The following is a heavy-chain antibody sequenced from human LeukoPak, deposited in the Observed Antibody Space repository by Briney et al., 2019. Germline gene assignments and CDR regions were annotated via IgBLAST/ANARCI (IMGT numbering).Heavy chain of an antibody. CDR1: GFTFSSFA. CDR2: ISGTGATT. V-gene: IGHV3-23*01. D-gene: IGHD6-13*01. Sequence: GGSLRLSCAASGFTFSSFAMSWVRQAPGKGLEWVSSISGTGATTYYADSVKGRFTISRDNSKNTLYLQINSLRAEDTAVYYCAKDRLGAAAGDCFDYWGQGTLVTVSS. CDR3: AKDRLGAAAGDCFDY. J-gene: IGHJ4*02.